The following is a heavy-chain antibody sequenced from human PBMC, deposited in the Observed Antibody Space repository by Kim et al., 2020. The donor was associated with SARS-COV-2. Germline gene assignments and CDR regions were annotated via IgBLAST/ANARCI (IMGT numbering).Heavy chain of an antibody. D-gene: IGHD1-26*01. J-gene: IGHJ3*02. Sequence: NYARKFQGRVTMTRDTSISTAYMELSRLRSDDTAVYYCARGGWELDAFDIWGQGTMVTVSS. CDR3: ARGGWELDAFDI. V-gene: IGHV1-2*02.